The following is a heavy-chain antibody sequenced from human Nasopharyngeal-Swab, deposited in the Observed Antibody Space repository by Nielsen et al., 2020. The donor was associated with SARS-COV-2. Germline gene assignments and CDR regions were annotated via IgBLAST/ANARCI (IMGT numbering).Heavy chain of an antibody. V-gene: IGHV5-51*01. CDR1: GSSFTSYW. J-gene: IGHJ6*02. CDR3: VRPEGVATSFKYYFQYGMDV. D-gene: IGHD5-12*01. Sequence: GSSLKISCKGSGSSFTSYWIAWVRQMPGKGLEWMGIIYPRDSDTRYSPSFQGQVTISADKSISTAYLQWSSLKASDTAMYYCVRPEGVATSFKYYFQYGMDVWGQGTMVTVPS. CDR2: IYPRDSDT.